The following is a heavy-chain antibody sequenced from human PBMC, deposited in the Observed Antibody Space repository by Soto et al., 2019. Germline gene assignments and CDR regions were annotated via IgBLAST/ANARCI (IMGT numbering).Heavy chain of an antibody. Sequence: QITLKESGPTLVKPTQTLTLTCTFSGFSLSTRGVGVGWIRQPPGKALEWLALIYWDDDKRYSTSLKSRLTMTKDTSKNQVFLTMTNMDPVDTATYYCAHILVDCSGGSCYDQGFDYWGQGTLVTVSS. J-gene: IGHJ4*02. D-gene: IGHD2-15*01. CDR1: GFSLSTRGVG. CDR3: AHILVDCSGGSCYDQGFDY. V-gene: IGHV2-5*02. CDR2: IYWDDDK.